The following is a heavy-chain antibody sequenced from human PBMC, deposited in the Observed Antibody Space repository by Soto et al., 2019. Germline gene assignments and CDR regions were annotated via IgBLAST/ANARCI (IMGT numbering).Heavy chain of an antibody. V-gene: IGHV3-30*18. D-gene: IGHD6-19*01. CDR3: AEDPYSSGLALIDY. CDR1: GFTFSSYG. Sequence: PGGSLRLSCAASGFTFSSYGMHWVRQAPGKGLEWVAVISYDGSNKYYADSVKGRFTISRDNSKNTLYLQMNSLRAEDTAVYYYAEDPYSSGLALIDYRGQGTLVTVSS. CDR2: ISYDGSNK. J-gene: IGHJ4*02.